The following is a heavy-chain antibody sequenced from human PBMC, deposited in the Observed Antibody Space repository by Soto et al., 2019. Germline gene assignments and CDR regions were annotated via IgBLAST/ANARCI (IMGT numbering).Heavy chain of an antibody. CDR1: GDSVSSNTAA. V-gene: IGHV6-1*01. D-gene: IGHD6-19*01. CDR2: TYYRSNWRH. Sequence: QTLSLTCAISGDSVSSNTAAWKWIRSSPSRGLEWLGRTYYRSNWRHDYAVSVKSRITVNPDTSKNHFSLQLNSVTPDDTAVYYCARGVAGTGFDLWGQGTLVTVS. J-gene: IGHJ4*02. CDR3: ARGVAGTGFDL.